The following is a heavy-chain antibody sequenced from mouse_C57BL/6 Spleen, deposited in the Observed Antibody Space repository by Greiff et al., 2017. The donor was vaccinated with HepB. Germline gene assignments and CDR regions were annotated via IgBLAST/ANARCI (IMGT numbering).Heavy chain of an antibody. J-gene: IGHJ4*01. D-gene: IGHD3-3*01. V-gene: IGHV1-82*01. CDR2: IYPGDGDT. CDR1: GYAFSSSW. Sequence: QVQLQQSGPELVKPGASVKISCKASGYAFSSSWLNWVKQRPGKGLEWIGRIYPGDGDTNYNGKFKGKATLTADKSSSTAYMQLSSLTSEDSAVYFCARVGQPRGYAMDYWGQGTSVTVSS. CDR3: ARVGQPRGYAMDY.